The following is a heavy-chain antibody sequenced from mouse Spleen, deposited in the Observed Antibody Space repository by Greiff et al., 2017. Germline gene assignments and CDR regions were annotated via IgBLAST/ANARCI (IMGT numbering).Heavy chain of an antibody. Sequence: QVQLQQSGPELVKPGASVKLSCKASGYTFTSYWMHWVKQRPGQGLEWIGMIHPNSGSTNYNEKFKSKATLTVDKSSSTAYMQLSSLTSEDSAVYYCARSETGSWFAYWGQGTLVTVSA. J-gene: IGHJ3*01. CDR1: GYTFTSYW. V-gene: IGHV1-64*01. CDR3: ARSETGSWFAY. D-gene: IGHD4-1*01. CDR2: IHPNSGST.